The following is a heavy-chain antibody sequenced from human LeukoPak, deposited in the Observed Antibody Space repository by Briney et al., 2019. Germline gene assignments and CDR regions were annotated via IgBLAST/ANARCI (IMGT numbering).Heavy chain of an antibody. V-gene: IGHV4-61*02. CDR2: IYTSGST. D-gene: IGHD3-22*01. CDR1: GGSISSGSYY. Sequence: PSETLSLTCTVSGGSISSGSYYWSWIRQPAGKGLEWIGRIYTSGSTNYNPSLKSRVTISVDTSKNQFSLKLSSVTAADTAVYYCAGECHYYDSTDLDYWGQGTLVTVSS. CDR3: AGECHYYDSTDLDY. J-gene: IGHJ4*02.